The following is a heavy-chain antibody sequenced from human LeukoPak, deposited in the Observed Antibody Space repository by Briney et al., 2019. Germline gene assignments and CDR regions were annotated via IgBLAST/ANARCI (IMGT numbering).Heavy chain of an antibody. D-gene: IGHD4-23*01. V-gene: IGHV3-9*03. CDR1: GFTFDDYA. J-gene: IGHJ3*02. CDR2: ISWNSGSI. CDR3: AKDRDYGGNSGAFDI. Sequence: GGSLRLSCAASGFTFDDYAMHWVRQAPGKGLEWVPGISWNSGSIGYADSVKGRFTISRDNAKNSLYLQMNSLRAEDMALYYCAKDRDYGGNSGAFDIWGQGTMVTVSS.